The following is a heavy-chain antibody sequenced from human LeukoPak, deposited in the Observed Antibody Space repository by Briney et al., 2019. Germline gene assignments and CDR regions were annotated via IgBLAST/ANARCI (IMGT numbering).Heavy chain of an antibody. CDR2: IYYSGST. J-gene: IGHJ5*02. Sequence: SETLSLTCAVYGGSFSGYYWSWIRQPPGKGLEWIGSIYYSGSTYYNPSLKSRVTISVDTSKNQFSLKLSSVTAADTAVYYCARQSTDFWSGYRPYNWFDPWGQGTLVTVSS. V-gene: IGHV4-34*01. CDR3: ARQSTDFWSGYRPYNWFDP. CDR1: GGSFSGYY. D-gene: IGHD3-3*01.